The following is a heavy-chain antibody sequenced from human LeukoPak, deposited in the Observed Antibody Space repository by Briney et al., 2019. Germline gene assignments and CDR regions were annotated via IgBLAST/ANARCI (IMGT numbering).Heavy chain of an antibody. Sequence: PGRSLRLACAASGFAFSTYWVRWVRQAPGKGLVWVSRINSDGSSTAYADSVKGRFTISRDNARNTLYLQMNSLRAEDTAVYYCAKEGVATVTTAYYYYYMDVWGKGTTVTISS. CDR3: AKEGVATVTTAYYYYYMDV. J-gene: IGHJ6*03. CDR1: GFAFSTYW. V-gene: IGHV3-74*01. D-gene: IGHD4-17*01. CDR2: INSDGSST.